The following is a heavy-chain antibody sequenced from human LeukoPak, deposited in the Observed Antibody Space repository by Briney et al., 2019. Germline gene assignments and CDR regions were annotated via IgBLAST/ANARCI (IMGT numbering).Heavy chain of an antibody. CDR2: ISYIGST. V-gene: IGHV4-59*11. Sequence: SETLSLTCAVSDDSFSSHYWTWIRQPPGKGLEWIGYISYIGSTNYNPSLKSRVTISIDTSKNQFSLKLSSVTAADTAVYYRARDLVTVTKGFDIWGQGTMVSVSS. CDR3: ARDLVTVTKGFDI. J-gene: IGHJ3*02. D-gene: IGHD4-17*01. CDR1: DDSFSSHY.